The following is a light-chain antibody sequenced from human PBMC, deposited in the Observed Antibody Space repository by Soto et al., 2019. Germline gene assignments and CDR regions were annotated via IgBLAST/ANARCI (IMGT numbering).Light chain of an antibody. CDR1: QSIRSY. V-gene: IGKV1-39*01. J-gene: IGKJ2*01. CDR2: AAS. CDR3: QQSYSTPNT. Sequence: DIQMTQSRSCLSASVGDRVIITCRASQSIRSYLNWYQQKPGTAPKLLIYAASSLQSGVPSRFSGSGSGTDITLTISSLQPEDFATYYCQQSYSTPNTFGQGTKLEIK.